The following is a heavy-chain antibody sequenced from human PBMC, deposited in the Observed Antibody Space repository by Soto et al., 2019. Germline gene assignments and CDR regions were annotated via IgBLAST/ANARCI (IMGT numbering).Heavy chain of an antibody. Sequence: GVSLRLSCAASGFTFSSYAMHWVRQAPGKGLEWVAVISYDGSNKYYADSVKGRFTISRDNSKNTLYLQMNSLRTEDTAVYYCARRGPGTYFDYWGQGTLVTVSS. J-gene: IGHJ4*02. CDR1: GFTFSSYA. V-gene: IGHV3-30-3*01. D-gene: IGHD6-13*01. CDR3: ARRGPGTYFDY. CDR2: ISYDGSNK.